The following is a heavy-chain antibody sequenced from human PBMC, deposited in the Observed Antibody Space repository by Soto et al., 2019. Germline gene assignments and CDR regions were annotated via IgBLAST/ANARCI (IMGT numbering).Heavy chain of an antibody. CDR1: GFTFSGSA. CDR3: AYGDYVRDAEYFQH. D-gene: IGHD4-17*01. J-gene: IGHJ1*01. V-gene: IGHV3-73*01. CDR2: IRSKANSYAT. Sequence: EVQLVESGGGLVQPGGSLKLSCAASGFTFSGSAMHWVRQASGKGLEWVGRIRSKANSYATAYAASVKGRFTISRDDSKNTAYLQMNSLKTEDTAVYYCAYGDYVRDAEYFQHWGQGTLDTVSS.